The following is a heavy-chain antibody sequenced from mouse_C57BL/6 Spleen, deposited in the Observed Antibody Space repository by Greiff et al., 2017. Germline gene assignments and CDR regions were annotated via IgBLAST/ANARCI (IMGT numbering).Heavy chain of an antibody. J-gene: IGHJ3*01. V-gene: IGHV5-9-1*02. Sequence: EVMLVESGEGLVKPGGSLKLSCAASGFTFSSYAMSWVRQTPEKRLEWVAYISSGGDYIYYADTVTGRFTISRDNARNTLYLQMSSLKSEDTAMYYCTRDGDYAWFAYWGQGTLVTVSA. CDR2: ISSGGDYI. CDR1: GFTFSSYA. D-gene: IGHD2-13*01. CDR3: TRDGDYAWFAY.